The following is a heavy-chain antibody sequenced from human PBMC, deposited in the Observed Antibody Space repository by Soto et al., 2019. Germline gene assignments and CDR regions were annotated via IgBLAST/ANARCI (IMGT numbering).Heavy chain of an antibody. CDR3: ARSETYYDILTGSPELQYYFDY. D-gene: IGHD3-9*01. Sequence: SETLSLTCAVYGGSFSGYYWSWIRQPPGKGLEWIGEINHSGSTNYNPSLKSRVTISVDTSKNQFSLKLSSVTAADTAVYYCARSETYYDILTGSPELQYYFDYWGQGTLVTVSS. V-gene: IGHV4-34*01. J-gene: IGHJ4*02. CDR2: INHSGST. CDR1: GGSFSGYY.